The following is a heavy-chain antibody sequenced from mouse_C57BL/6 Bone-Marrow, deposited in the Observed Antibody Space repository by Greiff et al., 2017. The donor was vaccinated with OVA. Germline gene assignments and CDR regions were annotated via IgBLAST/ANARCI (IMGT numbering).Heavy chain of an antibody. D-gene: IGHD1-1*01. J-gene: IGHJ3*01. CDR2: IDPSASYT. Sequence: VQLQQPGAELVMPGASVKLSCKASGYTFTSYWMPWVKQRPGQGLEWIGEIDPSASYTNYNQKFQGKSTLTVDKSSSTAYMQLSSLTSEDSAVYYCARVYYYGSSYETWFAYWGQGTLVTVSA. V-gene: IGHV1-69*01. CDR3: ARVYYYGSSYETWFAY. CDR1: GYTFTSYW.